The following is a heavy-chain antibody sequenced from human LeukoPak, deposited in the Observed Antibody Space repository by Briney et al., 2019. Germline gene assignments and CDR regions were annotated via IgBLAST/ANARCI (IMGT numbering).Heavy chain of an antibody. D-gene: IGHD4-17*01. V-gene: IGHV1-2*06. Sequence: ASVKVSCKASGYTFTGYYMHWVRQAPGQGLEWMGRINPNSGGTNYAQKFQGRVTMTRDTSISTAYMELSRLRSDDTAVYYCAITADYGDHGDAFDIWGQGTMVTVSS. CDR1: GYTFTGYY. CDR3: AITADYGDHGDAFDI. J-gene: IGHJ3*02. CDR2: INPNSGGT.